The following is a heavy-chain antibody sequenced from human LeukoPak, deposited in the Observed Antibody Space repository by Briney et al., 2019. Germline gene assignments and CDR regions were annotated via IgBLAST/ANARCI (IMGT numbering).Heavy chain of an antibody. Sequence: SGGSLRLSCAASGFTVSGNYMSWVRQAPGKGLEWVSVIYSGGSTYYADFVKGRFTISRDNSRNTLYLQMNSLRAEDTAVYYCARDRLSSTSYYMDVWGKGTTVTVSS. D-gene: IGHD2-2*01. J-gene: IGHJ6*03. CDR3: ARDRLSSTSYYMDV. CDR2: IYSGGST. V-gene: IGHV3-66*02. CDR1: GFTVSGNY.